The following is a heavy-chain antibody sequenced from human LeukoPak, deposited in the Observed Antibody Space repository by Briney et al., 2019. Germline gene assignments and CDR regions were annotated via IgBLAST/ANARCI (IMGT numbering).Heavy chain of an antibody. CDR2: ISSSSSYI. CDR3: ARDFSDSSGYYCFSLDY. J-gene: IGHJ4*02. CDR1: GFTFSSYS. Sequence: GGSLRLSCAASGFTFSSYSMNWVRQAPGKGLEWVSSISSSSSYIYYADSVKGRFTISRDNAKNSLYLQMNSLRAEDTAVYYCARDFSDSSGYYCFSLDYWGQGTLVTVSS. D-gene: IGHD3-22*01. V-gene: IGHV3-21*01.